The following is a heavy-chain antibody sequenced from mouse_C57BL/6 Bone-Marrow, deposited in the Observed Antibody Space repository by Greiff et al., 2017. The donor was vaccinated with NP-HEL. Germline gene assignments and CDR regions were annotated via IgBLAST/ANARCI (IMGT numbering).Heavy chain of an antibody. Sequence: EVKLQESGPGLVKPSQSLSLTCSVTGYSITSGYYWNWIRQFPGNKLEWMGYISYDGSNNYNPSLKNRISITRDTSKNQFFLKLNSVTTEDTATYYCARDPYYFDYWGQGTTLTVSS. CDR1: GYSITSGYY. V-gene: IGHV3-6*01. CDR2: ISYDGSN. J-gene: IGHJ2*01. CDR3: ARDPYYFDY.